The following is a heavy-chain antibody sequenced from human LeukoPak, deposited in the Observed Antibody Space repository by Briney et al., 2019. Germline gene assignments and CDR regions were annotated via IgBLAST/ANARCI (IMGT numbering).Heavy chain of an antibody. Sequence: ASVKVSCKASGYNFISYDINWVRQAPGQGLEWMGWISAYNGNTNYALKIKGRVTMTTDTSTNTVYMELRSLRPDDTAVYYCAREKSRYKYGYTHGGQGTLVTVS. CDR1: GYNFISYD. V-gene: IGHV1-18*01. D-gene: IGHD5-18*01. J-gene: IGHJ4*02. CDR3: AREKSRYKYGYTH. CDR2: ISAYNGNT.